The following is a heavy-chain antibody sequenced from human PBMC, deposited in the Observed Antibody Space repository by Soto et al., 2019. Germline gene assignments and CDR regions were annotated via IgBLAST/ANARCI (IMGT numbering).Heavy chain of an antibody. V-gene: IGHV4-34*01. J-gene: IGHJ4*02. Sequence: PSGPLSLTCAVYGGSFSGYYWSWIRQPPGKGLEWIGEINHSGSTNYNPSLKSRVTISVDTSKNQFSLKLSSVTAADTAVYSCARGEIRYDSSGYYCYFDYWGKGTLVTVSS. CDR3: ARGEIRYDSSGYYCYFDY. CDR2: INHSGST. CDR1: GGSFSGYY. D-gene: IGHD3-22*01.